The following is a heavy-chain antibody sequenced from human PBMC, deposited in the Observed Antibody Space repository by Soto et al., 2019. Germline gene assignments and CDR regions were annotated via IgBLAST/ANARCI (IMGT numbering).Heavy chain of an antibody. Sequence: ASVKGSCMSSGYTFTGYYMHWVRQAPGQGLEWMGWINPNSGGTNYAQKFQGRVTMTRDTSISAAYMELSRLRSDDTAVYYCAHRRPPHDAFDIWGQGTMVTVSS. V-gene: IGHV1-2*02. CDR3: AHRRPPHDAFDI. CDR2: INPNSGGT. CDR1: GYTFTGYY. J-gene: IGHJ3*02.